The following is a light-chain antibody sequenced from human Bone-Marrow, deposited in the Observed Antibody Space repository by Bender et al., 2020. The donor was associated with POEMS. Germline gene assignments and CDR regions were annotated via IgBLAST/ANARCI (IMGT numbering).Light chain of an antibody. J-gene: IGLJ1*01. Sequence: SDELTQPPSVSASPGQTARITCSGDALTNQYAYWYQQKPGQAPVLVVYDDSDRPSVIPERFSGSSSGNTATLTISRVEAGDEADYYCQGWDSNSDHHVFGGGTKVTVL. V-gene: IGLV3-21*02. CDR3: QGWDSNSDHHV. CDR1: ALTNQY. CDR2: DDS.